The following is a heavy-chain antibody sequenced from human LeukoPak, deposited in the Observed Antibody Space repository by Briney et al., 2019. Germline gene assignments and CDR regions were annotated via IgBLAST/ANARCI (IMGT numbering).Heavy chain of an antibody. Sequence: SVKVSCKASGGTFSSYAISWVRQAPGQGLEWMGGIIPIFGTANYAQKFQGRVTIIADKSTSTAYMELSSLRSEDTAVYYCARDAVGATRYYYYYYMDVWGKGTTVTVSS. V-gene: IGHV1-69*06. D-gene: IGHD1-26*01. J-gene: IGHJ6*03. CDR2: IIPIFGTA. CDR3: ARDAVGATRYYYYYYMDV. CDR1: GGTFSSYA.